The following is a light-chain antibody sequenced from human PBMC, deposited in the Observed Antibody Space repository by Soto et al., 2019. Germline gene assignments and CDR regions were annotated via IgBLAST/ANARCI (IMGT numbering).Light chain of an antibody. CDR1: SSNVGGYNY. Sequence: QSALTQPRSVSGSPGQSVTISCTGTSSNVGGYNYVSWYQQHPGKAPKLMLYDVNKRPSGVPDRFSGSKSGNTASLTISGLQAEDEADYYCCSYAGNYIRVFGTGTKLTVL. CDR3: CSYAGNYIRV. J-gene: IGLJ1*01. CDR2: DVN. V-gene: IGLV2-11*01.